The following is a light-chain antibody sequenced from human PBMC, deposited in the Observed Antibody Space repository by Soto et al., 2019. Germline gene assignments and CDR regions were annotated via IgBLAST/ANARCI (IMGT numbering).Light chain of an antibody. Sequence: EIVLTQSPATLSLSPGERATLSCRASQSISGYIGWYQQKPGQAPRLLIYDASNRATGIPARFSGSGAGTDFTLISSSLEPEDFAVYYCQHRNNWPPLFTFGPGTKVDIK. CDR3: QHRNNWPPLFT. CDR1: QSISGY. V-gene: IGKV3-11*01. CDR2: DAS. J-gene: IGKJ3*01.